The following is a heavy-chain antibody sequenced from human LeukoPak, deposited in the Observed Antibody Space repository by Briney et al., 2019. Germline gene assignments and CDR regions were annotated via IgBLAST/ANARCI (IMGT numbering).Heavy chain of an antibody. D-gene: IGHD1-26*01. V-gene: IGHV1-24*01. CDR1: GYSFTSYW. Sequence: GESLKISCKGSGYSFTSYWIGWVRQAPGKGLEWMGGFDPEDGETIYAQKFQGRVTMTEDTSTDTAYMELSSLRSEDTAVYYCATLASGSYYYYYGMDVWGQGTTVTVSS. CDR3: ATLASGSYYYYYGMDV. J-gene: IGHJ6*02. CDR2: FDPEDGET.